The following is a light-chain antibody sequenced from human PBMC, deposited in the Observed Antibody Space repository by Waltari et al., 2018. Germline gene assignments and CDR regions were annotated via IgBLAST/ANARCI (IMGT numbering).Light chain of an antibody. CDR3: QQYYNIPWT. CDR1: RTVLYSSNNKNS. V-gene: IGKV4-1*01. CDR2: WAS. Sequence: DIVMTQSPDSLAVSLGESATIHCKSSRTVLYSSNNKNSLAWYQQKAGQAPKLLISWASARQSGAPERFSGSGSGTDFALTISSLRAEDAAVYYCQQYYNIPWTFGQGTKVEVK. J-gene: IGKJ1*01.